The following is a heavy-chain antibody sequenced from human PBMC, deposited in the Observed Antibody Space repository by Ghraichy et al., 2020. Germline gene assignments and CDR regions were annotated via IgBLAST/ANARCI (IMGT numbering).Heavy chain of an antibody. CDR3: ARGYCSGGSCYPYHYYYYMDV. Sequence: GESLNISCAASGFTFSTYWMYWVRQAPGKGLVWVSRINSDGSSTTYADSVKGRFTISRDNAKNTLYLQMNSLRAEDTAVYYCARGYCSGGSCYPYHYYYYMDVWGKGTTVTVSS. D-gene: IGHD2-15*01. V-gene: IGHV3-74*01. CDR2: INSDGSST. CDR1: GFTFSTYW. J-gene: IGHJ6*03.